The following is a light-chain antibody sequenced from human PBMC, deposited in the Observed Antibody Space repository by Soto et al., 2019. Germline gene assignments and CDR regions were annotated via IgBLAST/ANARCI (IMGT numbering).Light chain of an antibody. CDR1: QSLTRN. J-gene: IGKJ2*01. CDR3: QQYNNWPPYT. Sequence: EIVMTQSPATLSVSPGERAALSCRASQSLTRNLAWYQQKPDQAPRLLMYEASTRATGIPARFSGSGSGTEFTLTISSVQSEDFAVYYCQQYNNWPPYTFGQGTKLEIK. V-gene: IGKV3-15*01. CDR2: EAS.